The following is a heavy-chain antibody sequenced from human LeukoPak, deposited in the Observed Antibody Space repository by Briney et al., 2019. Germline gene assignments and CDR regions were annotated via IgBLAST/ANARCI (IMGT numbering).Heavy chain of an antibody. J-gene: IGHJ4*02. Sequence: SETLSLTCAVYGGSFSGYYWSWIRQPPGKGLEWIGEINHSGSTNYNPSLKSRVTISVDTSKNQFSLKLSSVTAADTAVYCCARRTYSSGWYQQAHNDYWGQGTLVTVSS. V-gene: IGHV4-34*01. CDR2: INHSGST. CDR1: GGSFSGYY. CDR3: ARRTYSSGWYQQAHNDY. D-gene: IGHD6-19*01.